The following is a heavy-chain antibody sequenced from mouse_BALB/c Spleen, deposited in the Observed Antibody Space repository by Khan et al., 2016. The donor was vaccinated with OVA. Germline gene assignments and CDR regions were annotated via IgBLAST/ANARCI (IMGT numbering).Heavy chain of an antibody. CDR3: CRIKKVVASYFDY. Sequence: VKLQQSGAELVKAGASVKMSCKASGYNFNSNCMHWVKQRPGQGLEWFGEINPTNGRTYYNEKFKSKATMTVDKSSSTAYMLLSGPTSEDSAVYYCCRIKKVVASYFDYWGPGTTLTVSS. CDR1: GYNFNSNC. D-gene: IGHD1-1*01. J-gene: IGHJ2*01. CDR2: INPTNGRT. V-gene: IGHV1S81*02.